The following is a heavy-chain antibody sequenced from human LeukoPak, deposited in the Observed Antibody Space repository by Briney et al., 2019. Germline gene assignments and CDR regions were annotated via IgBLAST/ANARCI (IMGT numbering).Heavy chain of an antibody. CDR2: IYSGGST. CDR3: ARAYCGTDCYGTFDS. CDR1: GFTVSSNY. J-gene: IGHJ4*02. Sequence: PGGSLRLSCAASGFTVSSNYMSWVRQAPGKGLEWVSVIYSGGSTYYADSVKGRFTISRDNSKNTLYLQMNSLRAEDTAVYYCARAYCGTDCYGTFDSWGQGTLVTVSS. V-gene: IGHV3-66*01. D-gene: IGHD2-21*02.